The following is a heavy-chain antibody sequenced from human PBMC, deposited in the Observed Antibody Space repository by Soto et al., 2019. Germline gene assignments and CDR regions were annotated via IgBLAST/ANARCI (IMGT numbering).Heavy chain of an antibody. CDR1: GNTFTSYD. D-gene: IGHD3-10*01. V-gene: IGHV1-8*01. CDR2: INPNSGNI. CDR3: ARGRASGSYYPLGY. Sequence: GASVKVSCKASGNTFTSYDINWVRQATGHGLEWMGWINPNSGNIGYAQKFQGRVTMTRDTAIRTAYMEVSRLRSDDTAVYYCARGRASGSYYPLGYWGQGTSVPVSP. J-gene: IGHJ4*02.